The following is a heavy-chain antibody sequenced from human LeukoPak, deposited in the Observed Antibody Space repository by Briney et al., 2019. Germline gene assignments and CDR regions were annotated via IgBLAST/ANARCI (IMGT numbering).Heavy chain of an antibody. J-gene: IGHJ4*02. CDR1: GFTFSSYE. CDR3: VREARGYTYGPYFDY. D-gene: IGHD5-18*01. Sequence: GSLRLSCAASGFTFSSYEMNWVRQPPGKGLEWIGSIYYSGSTYYNPSLKSRVTISVDTSKKQFSLKLSSVTAADTAVYYCVREARGYTYGPYFDYWGQGTLVTVSS. CDR2: IYYSGST. V-gene: IGHV4-39*07.